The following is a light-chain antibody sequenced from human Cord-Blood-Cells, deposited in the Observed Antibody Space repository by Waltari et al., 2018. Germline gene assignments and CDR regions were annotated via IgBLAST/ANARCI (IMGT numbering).Light chain of an antibody. Sequence: QSALTQPASVSGSPGQSITISCTGTSSDVGGYNYVSWYQQHPGKAPKRMIYDVSNRPSGVSNRCAGAKSGKTASLTISGLQAEDEADYYCSSYTSSSSYVCGTGTKVTVL. CDR1: SSDVGGYNY. V-gene: IGLV2-14*01. CDR3: SSYTSSSSYV. J-gene: IGLJ1*01. CDR2: DVS.